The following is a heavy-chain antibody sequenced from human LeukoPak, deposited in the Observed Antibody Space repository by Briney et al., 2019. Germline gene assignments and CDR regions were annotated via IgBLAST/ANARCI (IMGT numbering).Heavy chain of an antibody. CDR1: GYTFTGYY. V-gene: IGHV1-2*02. CDR3: ARGLGISGWYAPPLGYFDS. Sequence: ASVKVSCKASGYTFTGYYMHWVRQAPGQGLEWMGWINPKSGGPNYAQKFQDRVTMTRDTSISSTYLQLSRLKSDDTAVYYCARGLGISGWYAPPLGYFDSWGQGTLVTVSS. D-gene: IGHD6-19*01. J-gene: IGHJ4*02. CDR2: INPKSGGP.